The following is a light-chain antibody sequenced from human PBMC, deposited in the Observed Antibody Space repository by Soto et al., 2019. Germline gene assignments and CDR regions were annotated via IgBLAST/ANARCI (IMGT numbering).Light chain of an antibody. CDR3: QSYDSSLTV. CDR2: ANN. Sequence: QSVLTQPPSVSGAPGQRVTISCSGCSSNIGAGYDVHWYQQLPGKAPKLLIYANNNRPSGVPDRFSGSKSVTSASLAIAGLQAEDEADYYCQSYDSSLTVFGTGTKLTVL. V-gene: IGLV1-40*01. J-gene: IGLJ1*01. CDR1: SSNIGAGYD.